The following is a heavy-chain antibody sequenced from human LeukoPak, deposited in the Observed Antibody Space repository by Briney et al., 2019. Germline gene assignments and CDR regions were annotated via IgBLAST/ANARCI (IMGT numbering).Heavy chain of an antibody. CDR1: GYTFTSYY. J-gene: IGHJ4*02. D-gene: IGHD3-22*01. CDR3: ARVGGYYDSSGYSDY. CDR2: INPSGGST. V-gene: IGHV1-46*01. Sequence: ASVKVSCKASGYTFTSYYMHWVRQAPGQGLEWMGLINPSGGSTSYAQKFQGRVTMTRDTSTSTVYMELSSLRSEDTAVYYCARVGGYYDSSGYSDYWGQGTLVTVSS.